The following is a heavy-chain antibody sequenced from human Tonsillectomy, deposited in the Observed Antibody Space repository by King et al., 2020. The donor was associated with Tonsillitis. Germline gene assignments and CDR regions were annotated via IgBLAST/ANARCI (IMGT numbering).Heavy chain of an antibody. D-gene: IGHD3-10*01. J-gene: IGHJ4*02. CDR2: ISWNSGSI. V-gene: IGHV3-9*01. Sequence: VQLVESGGGLVQPGRSLRLSCAASGFTFDDYAMHWVRQAPGKGLEWVSGISWNSGSIGYADSVKGRFTICRDNAKNSLYLQMNSLRAEDTALYYCAKGFYGSGSYLPLFDYWGQGTLVTVSS. CDR3: AKGFYGSGSYLPLFDY. CDR1: GFTFDDYA.